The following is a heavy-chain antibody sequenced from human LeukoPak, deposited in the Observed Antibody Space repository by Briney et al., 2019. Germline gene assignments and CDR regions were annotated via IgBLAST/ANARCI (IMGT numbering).Heavy chain of an antibody. CDR1: GYSISSGCY. CDR2: IYHSGST. D-gene: IGHD1-1*01. V-gene: IGHV4-38-2*01. J-gene: IGHJ4*02. CDR3: ARLTGTFDY. Sequence: SETLSLTCAVSGYSISSGCYWGWIRQPPGKGLEWIGSIYHSGSTYYNPSLKSRVTISVDTSKNQFSLKLSSVTAADTAVYYCARLTGTFDYWGQGTLVTVSS.